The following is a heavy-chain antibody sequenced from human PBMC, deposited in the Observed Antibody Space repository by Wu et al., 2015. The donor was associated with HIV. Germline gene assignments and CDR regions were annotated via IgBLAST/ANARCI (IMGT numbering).Heavy chain of an antibody. J-gene: IGHJ4*02. D-gene: IGHD3-10*01. CDR3: ARALGSTRFGEFPLADD. CDR2: INPSVGST. CDR1: GYTFTSYY. V-gene: IGHV1-46*01. Sequence: QVQLVQSGTEVKKPGASVKVSCKASGYTFTSYYMHWVRQAPGQGLEWMGIINPSVGSTSYAQSFQGRITMTRDTSTNTVYMELNSLRSEDTAIYYCARALGSTRFGEFPLADDWAEGTLVTVSS.